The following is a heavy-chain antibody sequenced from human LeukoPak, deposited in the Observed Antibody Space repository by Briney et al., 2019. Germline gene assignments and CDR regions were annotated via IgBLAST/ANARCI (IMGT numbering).Heavy chain of an antibody. J-gene: IGHJ6*02. CDR2: IIPIFGTA. Sequence: KVXXXXSXGTFSXYXISWVRQAPGQGLEWMGGIIPIFGTANYAQKFQGRVTITADESTSTAYMELSSLRSEDTAVYYCARDGYCSGGSCRPPHYYYYYYGMDVWGQGTTVTVSS. CDR1: XGTFSXYX. V-gene: IGHV1-69*01. D-gene: IGHD2-15*01. CDR3: ARDGYCSGGSCRPPHYYYYYYGMDV.